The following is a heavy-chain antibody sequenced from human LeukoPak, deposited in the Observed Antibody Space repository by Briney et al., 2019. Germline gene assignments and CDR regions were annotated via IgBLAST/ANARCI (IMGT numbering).Heavy chain of an antibody. Sequence: GSLRLSCAASGFTFSSYSMNWVRQAPGKGLEWVSYISSRSSTIYYADSVKGRFTISRDNAKNSLYLQMNSLRAEDTAVYYCARALGYCSSASCYYLDNWGQGTLVTVSS. J-gene: IGHJ4*02. CDR3: ARALGYCSSASCYYLDN. CDR2: ISSRSSTI. V-gene: IGHV3-48*01. CDR1: GFTFSSYS. D-gene: IGHD2-2*01.